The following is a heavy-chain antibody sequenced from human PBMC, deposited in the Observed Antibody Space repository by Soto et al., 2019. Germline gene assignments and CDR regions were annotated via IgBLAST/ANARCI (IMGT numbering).Heavy chain of an antibody. CDR2: ISAYNGNT. J-gene: IGHJ5*02. Sequence: SVKVSFKASGGTFSSYRINWVRQAPGQGLEWMGWISAYNGNTNYAQKLQGRVTMTTDTSTSTAYMELRSLRSDDTAVYYCARSRGPGDPWGQGTLVTVSS. CDR3: ARSRGPGDP. V-gene: IGHV1-18*01. CDR1: GGTFSSYR.